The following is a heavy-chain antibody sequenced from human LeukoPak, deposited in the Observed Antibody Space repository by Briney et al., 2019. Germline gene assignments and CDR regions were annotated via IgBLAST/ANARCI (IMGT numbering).Heavy chain of an antibody. CDR3: ARGARIAARRENWFDP. Sequence: ASVKVSCKASGYTFTSYDINWVRQATGQGLEWMGWINPNSGNTGYAQKFQGRVTMTRNTSISTAYMELSSLRSEDTAVYYCARGARIAARRENWFDPWGQGTLVTVSS. CDR1: GYTFTSYD. D-gene: IGHD6-6*01. V-gene: IGHV1-8*02. J-gene: IGHJ5*02. CDR2: INPNSGNT.